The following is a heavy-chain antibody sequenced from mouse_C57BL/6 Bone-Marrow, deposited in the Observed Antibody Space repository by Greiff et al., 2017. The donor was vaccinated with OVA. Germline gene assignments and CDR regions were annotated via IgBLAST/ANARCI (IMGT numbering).Heavy chain of an antibody. D-gene: IGHD2-5*01. CDR1: GFSLTSYA. CDR3: ARERVIYLYWYFDV. V-gene: IGHV2-9-1*01. J-gene: IGHJ1*03. Sequence: VKLQESGPGLVAPSQSLSITCTVSGFSLTSYAISWVRQPPGKGLEWLGVIWTGGGTNYNSALKSRLSISKDNSKSQVFLKMNSLQTDDTARYYCARERVIYLYWYFDVWGTGTTVTVSS. CDR2: IWTGGGT.